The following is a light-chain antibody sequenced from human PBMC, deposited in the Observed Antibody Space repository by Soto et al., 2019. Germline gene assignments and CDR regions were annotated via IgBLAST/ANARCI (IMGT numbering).Light chain of an antibody. V-gene: IGKV1-9*01. CDR1: YDISSS. Sequence: DIQLTQSPSFLSASVEDRVTISCRASYDISSSLAWYQQEPGKPPKLLIYDSSTWQTGVPSRFTGSGSGRKFTLTISGLQFGDFATYFCQQLSHYPYTFGQGTKVDIK. CDR2: DSS. CDR3: QQLSHYPYT. J-gene: IGKJ2*01.